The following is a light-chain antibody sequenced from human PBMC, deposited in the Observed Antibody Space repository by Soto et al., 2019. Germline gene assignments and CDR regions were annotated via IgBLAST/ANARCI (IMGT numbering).Light chain of an antibody. Sequence: DIQMTQSPSTLSGSVGDRVTITCRASQTISSWLAWYQQKPGKAPRLLIYKASSLESGVPSRFSGSGSGTEFTLTISSLQPDDFAPYYCQQYNSYSRTFGPGTKVDIK. J-gene: IGKJ1*01. V-gene: IGKV1-5*03. CDR1: QTISSW. CDR3: QQYNSYSRT. CDR2: KAS.